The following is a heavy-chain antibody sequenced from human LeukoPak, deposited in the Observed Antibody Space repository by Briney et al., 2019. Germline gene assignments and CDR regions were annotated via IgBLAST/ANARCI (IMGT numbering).Heavy chain of an antibody. CDR2: ISDSGANT. D-gene: IGHD1/OR15-1a*01. CDR3: AKGGEQVTWNFQN. V-gene: IGHV3-23*01. Sequence: TGGFLRLSCAASGFTFSSYSMSWVRQAPGKGLELVSIISDSGANTYYADSVRGRFTISRDNSKNTLYLQMNSLRAEDTAVYYCAKGGEQVTWNFQNWGQGTLVTVSS. CDR1: GFTFSSYS. J-gene: IGHJ1*01.